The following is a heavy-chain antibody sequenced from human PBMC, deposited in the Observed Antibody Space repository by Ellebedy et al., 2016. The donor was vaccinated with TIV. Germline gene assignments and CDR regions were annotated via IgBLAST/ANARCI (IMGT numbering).Heavy chain of an antibody. CDR3: AKDLGLAPGD. Sequence: GESLKISCAASGFAFGDYAMSWVRQPPGKGLEWVSGITGRSSRTYYAGYVQGRFSISRDNSKNTLYLQMSSLRAEDTAIYYCAKDLGLAPGDWGQGTLVTVSS. D-gene: IGHD6-19*01. J-gene: IGHJ4*02. V-gene: IGHV3-23*01. CDR1: GFAFGDYA. CDR2: ITGRSSRT.